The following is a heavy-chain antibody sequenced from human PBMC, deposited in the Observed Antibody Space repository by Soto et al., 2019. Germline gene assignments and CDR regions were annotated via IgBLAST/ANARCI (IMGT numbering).Heavy chain of an antibody. D-gene: IGHD2-8*01. Sequence: SETLSLTCAVYGGSFSGYYWSWLRQPPGKGLEWIGEINHSGSTNYNPSLKSRVTISVDTSKNQFSLKLSSVTAADTAVYYCASLMVGMTPPDAFDIWGQGTMVTVSS. CDR1: GGSFSGYY. CDR2: INHSGST. CDR3: ASLMVGMTPPDAFDI. J-gene: IGHJ3*02. V-gene: IGHV4-34*01.